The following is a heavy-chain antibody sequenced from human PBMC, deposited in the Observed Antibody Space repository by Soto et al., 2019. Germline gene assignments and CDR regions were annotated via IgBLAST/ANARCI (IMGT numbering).Heavy chain of an antibody. CDR3: ARDKSGPADY. Sequence: EVQLVESGGGLVQPGGSLILSCAASGFTFNNYYMHWVRQAPGKGLVWVSRITDDGSSTHYADSVKGRFTISRDNAKNRLYLQMNSLRAEDTAVYYCARDKSGPADYWGQGTLVTVSS. CDR1: GFTFNNYY. V-gene: IGHV3-74*01. J-gene: IGHJ4*02. CDR2: ITDDGSST. D-gene: IGHD5-12*01.